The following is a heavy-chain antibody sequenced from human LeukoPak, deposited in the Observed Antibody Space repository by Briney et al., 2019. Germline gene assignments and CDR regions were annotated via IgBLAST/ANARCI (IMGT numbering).Heavy chain of an antibody. CDR2: IKDDGSET. CDR3: AKNNGWFHLAQ. J-gene: IGHJ4*02. V-gene: IGHV3-7*03. D-gene: IGHD6-19*01. Sequence: GGSLRLSCAVSGFNFRDHWMDWVRQAPGKGLEWVGHIKDDGSETYYLDSLKGRFSISRDNTNNALYLQMNSLRVEDTAVYYCAKNNGWFHLAQWGQGALVTVSS. CDR1: GFNFRDHW.